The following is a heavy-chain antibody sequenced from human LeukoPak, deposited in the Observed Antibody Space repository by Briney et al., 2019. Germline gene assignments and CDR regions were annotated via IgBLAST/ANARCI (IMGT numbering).Heavy chain of an antibody. D-gene: IGHD3-10*01. CDR3: ARDDYGSGSRYYYMDV. CDR2: ISAYNGNT. J-gene: IGHJ6*03. Sequence: ASVKVSCKASGYTFTSYGISWVRQAPGQGLEWMGWISAYNGNTNYAQKLQGRVTMTTDTSTSTAYMELRSLRSDDTAVYYCARDDYGSGSRYYYMDVWGKGTTVTISS. CDR1: GYTFTSYG. V-gene: IGHV1-18*01.